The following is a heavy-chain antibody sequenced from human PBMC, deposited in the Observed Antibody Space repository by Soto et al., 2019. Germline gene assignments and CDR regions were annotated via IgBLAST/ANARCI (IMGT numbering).Heavy chain of an antibody. CDR2: IYYSGST. D-gene: IGHD3-16*01. CDR1: VGSISSYY. CDR3: ARDLLSWFDP. V-gene: IGHV4-59*01. Sequence: SETLSLNCTVSVGSISSYYWSWIRQPPGKGLEWIGYIYYSGSTNYNPSLKSRVTISVDTSKNQFSLKLSSVTAADTAVYYCARDLLSWFDPWGQGTLVTVSS. J-gene: IGHJ5*02.